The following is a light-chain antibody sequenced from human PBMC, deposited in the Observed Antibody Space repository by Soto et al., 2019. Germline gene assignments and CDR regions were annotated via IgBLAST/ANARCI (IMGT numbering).Light chain of an antibody. J-gene: IGKJ1*01. CDR1: QSVSSN. CDR2: GAS. CDR3: QQYNNWLT. Sequence: EIVMTQSPATLSVSPGERATLSCRASQSVSSNLAWYQQKPSQAPRLLIYGASTRATGIPARFSGSGSGTEFTLTISSLQSEDFAVYYCQQYNNWLTFGQGTKVEIK. V-gene: IGKV3-15*01.